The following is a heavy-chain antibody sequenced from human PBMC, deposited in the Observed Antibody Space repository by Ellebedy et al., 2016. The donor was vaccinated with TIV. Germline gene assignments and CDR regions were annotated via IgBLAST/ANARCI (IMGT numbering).Heavy chain of an antibody. CDR3: ARDLYSSGWYSYYFDY. CDR1: GGTFSSYA. Sequence: AASVKVSCKASGGTFSSYAISWVRQDPGQGLEWRGGIITIFGTANYAQKFQGRVTITADESTSTAYMELSSLRSEDTAVYYCARDLYSSGWYSYYFDYWGQGTLVTVSS. J-gene: IGHJ4*02. CDR2: IITIFGTA. V-gene: IGHV1-69*13. D-gene: IGHD6-19*01.